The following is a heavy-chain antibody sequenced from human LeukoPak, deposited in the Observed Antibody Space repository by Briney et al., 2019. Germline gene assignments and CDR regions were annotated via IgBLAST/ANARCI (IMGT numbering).Heavy chain of an antibody. V-gene: IGHV3-21*01. Sequence: GGSLRLSCAASGFTFSSYSMNWVRQAPGKGLEWVSSISSSSSYIYYADSVKGRFIISRDNAKNSLYLQMNSLRAEDTAVYYCARDYQVYYDILTGPRYFDYWGQGTLVTVSS. CDR2: ISSSSSYI. CDR3: ARDYQVYYDILTGPRYFDY. CDR1: GFTFSSYS. D-gene: IGHD3-9*01. J-gene: IGHJ4*02.